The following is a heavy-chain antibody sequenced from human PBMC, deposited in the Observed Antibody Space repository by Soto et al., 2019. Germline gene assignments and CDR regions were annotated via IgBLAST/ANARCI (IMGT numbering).Heavy chain of an antibody. J-gene: IGHJ5*02. D-gene: IGHD3-9*01. Sequence: EVQLLESGGGLVQPGGSLRLSCAASGFTFSSYAMSWVRQAPGKGLEWVSAISGSGGSTNYADSVKGRFTISRDNSKNTLYLQMNSLRAEDTAVYYCAKVAELRYFDWLLGRFDPWGQGTLVTVSS. V-gene: IGHV3-23*01. CDR3: AKVAELRYFDWLLGRFDP. CDR1: GFTFSSYA. CDR2: ISGSGGST.